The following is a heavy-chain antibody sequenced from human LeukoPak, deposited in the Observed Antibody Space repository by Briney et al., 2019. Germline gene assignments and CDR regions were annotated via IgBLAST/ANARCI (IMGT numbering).Heavy chain of an antibody. Sequence: SETLSLTCTVSGGSISSYYWSWIRQPPGKGLEWIGYIYYSGSTNYNPSLKSRVTISVDTSKNQFSLKLSSVAAADTAVYYCARNDYGGSFDYWGQGTLVTVSS. J-gene: IGHJ4*02. V-gene: IGHV4-59*08. CDR2: IYYSGST. CDR1: GGSISSYY. CDR3: ARNDYGGSFDY. D-gene: IGHD4-23*01.